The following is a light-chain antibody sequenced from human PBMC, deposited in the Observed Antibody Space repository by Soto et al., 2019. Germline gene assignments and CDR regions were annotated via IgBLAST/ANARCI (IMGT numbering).Light chain of an antibody. V-gene: IGKV3-20*01. CDR2: AAS. J-gene: IGKJ1*01. CDR3: QQYGTSPRT. CDR1: QSVSSTY. Sequence: EIVLTQSPGTLSLSPGERATLSCRASQSVSSTYLAWYQQKPGQAPRLLIYAASSRANGIPDRFSGSGSGTDFTLTISRLEPEDFAMYYCQQYGTSPRTFGQGTKVEIK.